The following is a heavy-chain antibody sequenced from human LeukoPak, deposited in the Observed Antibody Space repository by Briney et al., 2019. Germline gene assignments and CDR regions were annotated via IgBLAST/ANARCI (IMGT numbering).Heavy chain of an antibody. CDR2: ISSSSYI. CDR1: GFTFSSYS. Sequence: PGGSLRLSCAASGFTFSSYSMNWVRQAPGKGLECVSSISSSSYIYYADSVKGRFAVSRDNAKNSLYLQMNSLRAEDTAVYYCARGARTCDYWGQGTLVTVSS. V-gene: IGHV3-21*01. CDR3: ARGARTCDY. D-gene: IGHD1-14*01. J-gene: IGHJ4*02.